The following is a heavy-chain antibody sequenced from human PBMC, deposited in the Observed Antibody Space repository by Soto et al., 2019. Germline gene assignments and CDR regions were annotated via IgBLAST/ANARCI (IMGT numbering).Heavy chain of an antibody. CDR2: IYYSGST. D-gene: IGHD6-13*01. V-gene: IGHV4-59*01. CDR3: ASSNIAAAGFYYYGMDV. J-gene: IGHJ6*02. Sequence: PSETLSLTCTASGGSIRSYYWSWIRQPPGKGLEWIEYIYYSGSTNYNPSLKSRVTISVDTSKNQFSLKLSSVTAADTAVYYCASSNIAAAGFYYYGMDVWGRGTTVT. CDR1: GGSIRSYY.